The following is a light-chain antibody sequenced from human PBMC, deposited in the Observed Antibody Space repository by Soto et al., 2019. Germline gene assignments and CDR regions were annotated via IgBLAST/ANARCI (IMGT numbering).Light chain of an antibody. CDR2: TNT. CDR3: AAWDDSLNSVI. CDR1: RSNIGTNP. Sequence: QSALTQPPSASGTPGQSVSISCSGSRSNIGTNPVNWYQQLPGTAPKLLFYTNTQRPSGVPDRFSASKSGTSASLAISRLQSEDEADYYCAAWDDSLNSVIFGGGTQLTVL. J-gene: IGLJ2*01. V-gene: IGLV1-44*01.